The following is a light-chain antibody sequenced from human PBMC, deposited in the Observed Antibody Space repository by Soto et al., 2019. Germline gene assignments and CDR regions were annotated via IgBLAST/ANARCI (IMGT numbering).Light chain of an antibody. Sequence: IDMTQSPYSLSASVGDRVTITCRASQSISSYLNWYQQKPGKAPKLLIYAASSLQSGVPSRFSGSGSGTDFTLTISSLQPEDFATYYCQQSYSTLLTFGGGTKVDI. CDR2: AAS. V-gene: IGKV1-39*01. CDR1: QSISSY. CDR3: QQSYSTLLT. J-gene: IGKJ4*01.